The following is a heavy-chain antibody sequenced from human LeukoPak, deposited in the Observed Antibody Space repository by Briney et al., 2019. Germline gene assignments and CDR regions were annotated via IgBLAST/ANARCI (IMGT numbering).Heavy chain of an antibody. CDR2: IRYDGSNK. CDR1: GFTFSSYG. V-gene: IGHV3-30*02. J-gene: IGHJ2*01. Sequence: GGSLRLSCAASGFTFSSYGMYWVRQAPGKGLEWVAFIRYDGSNKYYADSVKGRFTVSRDNSKNTLYLQMKSLRAEDTAVYYCARVGSSWSNWYFDLWGRGTLVTVS. D-gene: IGHD6-13*01. CDR3: ARVGSSWSNWYFDL.